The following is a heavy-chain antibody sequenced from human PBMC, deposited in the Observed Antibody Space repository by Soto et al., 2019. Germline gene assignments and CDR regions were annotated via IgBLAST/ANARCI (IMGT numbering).Heavy chain of an antibody. Sequence: SETLSLTCTVSGGSISSYYWSWIRQPPGKGLEWIGYIYYSGSTNYNPSLKSRVTISVDTSKNQFSLKLSSVTAADTAVYYCARHRSGKLFYWFDPWGQGTLVTVSS. CDR3: ARHRSGKLFYWFDP. D-gene: IGHD2-21*01. V-gene: IGHV4-59*08. CDR2: IYYSGST. CDR1: GGSISSYY. J-gene: IGHJ5*02.